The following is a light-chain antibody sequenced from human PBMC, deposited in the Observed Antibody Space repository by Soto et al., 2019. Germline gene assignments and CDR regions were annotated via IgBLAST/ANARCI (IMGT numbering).Light chain of an antibody. CDR2: DNN. V-gene: IGLV1-51*01. Sequence: QSVLTQPPSVSPAPGQKVIISCSGSSFNIGNNYVSWYQQLPGTAPKLLIYDNNKRPSGIPDRFSGSKSGTSATLAITGLQTGDEADYFCGAWESSLNPYVFGTGTKVTVL. J-gene: IGLJ1*01. CDR3: GAWESSLNPYV. CDR1: SFNIGNNY.